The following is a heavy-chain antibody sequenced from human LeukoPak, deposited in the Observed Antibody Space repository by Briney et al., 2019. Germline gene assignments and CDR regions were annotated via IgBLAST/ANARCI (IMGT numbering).Heavy chain of an antibody. CDR2: TNLNSGGT. J-gene: IGHJ4*02. CDR1: GYTFTGYY. Sequence: ASVKVSCKASGYTFTGYYMHWVRQAPGQGLEWIGGTNLNSGGTNYAQKFQGRVTMTRDTSISTAYMELSRLRSDDTAVYYCARDKRGALWFGEYDYYFDYWGQGTLVTVSS. D-gene: IGHD3-10*01. CDR3: ARDKRGALWFGEYDYYFDY. V-gene: IGHV1-2*02.